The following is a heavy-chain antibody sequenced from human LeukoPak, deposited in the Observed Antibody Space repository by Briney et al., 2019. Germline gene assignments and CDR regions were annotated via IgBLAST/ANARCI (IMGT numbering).Heavy chain of an antibody. J-gene: IGHJ6*02. D-gene: IGHD1-26*01. CDR1: GFTFSDYY. V-gene: IGHV3-11*04. CDR3: ARDAGGSYYYYGMDV. Sequence: PGGSLRLSCAASGFTFSDYYMSWIRQAPGKGLEWVSYISSSGSTIYYADSVKGRFTISRDNSKNTLYLQMNSLRAEDTAVYYCARDAGGSYYYYGMDVWGQGTTVTVSS. CDR2: ISSSGSTI.